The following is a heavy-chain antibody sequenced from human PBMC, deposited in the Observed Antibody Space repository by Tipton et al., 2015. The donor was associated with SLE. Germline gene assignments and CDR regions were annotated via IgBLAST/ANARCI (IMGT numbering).Heavy chain of an antibody. Sequence: SLRLSCAASGFTFDDYAMHWVRQAPGKGLEWVSGIIWNSGSIGYADSVKGRFTISRDNAKNSLYLQMNSLRAEDTALYYCAKDLGGGSPNAFDIWGQGTMVTVSS. CDR3: AKDLGGGSPNAFDI. J-gene: IGHJ3*02. V-gene: IGHV3-9*01. CDR2: IIWNSGSI. D-gene: IGHD3-16*01. CDR1: GFTFDDYA.